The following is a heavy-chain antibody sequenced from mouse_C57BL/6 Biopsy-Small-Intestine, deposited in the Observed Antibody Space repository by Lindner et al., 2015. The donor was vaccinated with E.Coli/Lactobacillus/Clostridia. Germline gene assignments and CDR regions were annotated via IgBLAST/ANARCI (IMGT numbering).Heavy chain of an antibody. CDR3: TRGSAPSIVVVVPFDL. CDR2: ISPYNGHT. CDR1: GYNFITYG. V-gene: IGHV1-53*01. J-gene: IGHJ1*01. D-gene: IGHD1-1*02. Sequence: SVKVSCKASGYNFITYGIHWVRQAPGQGLEWMGRISPYNGHTNYAQKFQDRVTMTTDTSTNTAYMELRSLKSDDSAIYYCTRGSAPSIVVVVPFDLWGRGTLVTVSS.